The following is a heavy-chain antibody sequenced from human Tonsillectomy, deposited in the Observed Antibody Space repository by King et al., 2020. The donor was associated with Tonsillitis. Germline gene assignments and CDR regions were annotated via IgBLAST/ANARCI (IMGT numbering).Heavy chain of an antibody. Sequence: VQLVESGGGVVQPGRSLRLSCVASAFTFSSYGMHWVRQAPGKGLEGVAVIWYDGTKKYYVDSVKGRFTISRDNSKNTLYLQMNSLRAEDTAVYYCARHDYALGNFDLWGRGNLVTVSS. V-gene: IGHV3-33*01. J-gene: IGHJ2*01. CDR2: IWYDGTKK. D-gene: IGHD4-17*01. CDR1: AFTFSSYG. CDR3: ARHDYALGNFDL.